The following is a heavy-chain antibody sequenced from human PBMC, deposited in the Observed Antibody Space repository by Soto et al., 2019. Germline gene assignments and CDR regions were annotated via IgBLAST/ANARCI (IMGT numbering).Heavy chain of an antibody. D-gene: IGHD3-22*01. Sequence: GESLTIAVTCSGYSFTRYWIGWVRQMPGKGLEWMGIIYPGDSDTRYSPSFQGQVTISADKSISTAYLQWSSLKASDTAMYYCARQTYYYDSSGPNWFDPWGQGTLVTVSS. V-gene: IGHV5-51*01. CDR3: ARQTYYYDSSGPNWFDP. J-gene: IGHJ5*02. CDR1: GYSFTRYW. CDR2: IYPGDSDT.